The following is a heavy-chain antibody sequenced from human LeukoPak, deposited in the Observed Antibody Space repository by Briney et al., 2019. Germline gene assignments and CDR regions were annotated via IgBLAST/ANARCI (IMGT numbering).Heavy chain of an antibody. CDR3: ARETNYYDSSGYPRAFDY. V-gene: IGHV1-46*01. J-gene: IGHJ4*02. D-gene: IGHD3-22*01. Sequence: ASVKVSCKASGYTFTSYYMHWVRQSPGQGLEWMGIINPSGGSTSYAQKFQGRVTMTRDTSTSTVYMELSSLRSEDTAVYYCARETNYYDSSGYPRAFDYWGQGTLVTVSS. CDR2: INPSGGST. CDR1: GYTFTSYY.